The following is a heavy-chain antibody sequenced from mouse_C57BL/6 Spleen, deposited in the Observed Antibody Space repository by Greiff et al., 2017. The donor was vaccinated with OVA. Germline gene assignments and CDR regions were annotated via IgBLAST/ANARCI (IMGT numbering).Heavy chain of an antibody. J-gene: IGHJ4*01. CDR1: GYTFTSYW. V-gene: IGHV1-50*01. D-gene: IGHD6-5*01. Sequence: VQLQQPGAELVKPGASVKLSCKASGYTFTSYWMQWVKQRPGQGLEWIGEIDPSDSYTNYNQKFKGKATLTVDTSSSTAYMQLSSLTSEDSAVYYCARGGFAYGGGDYWGQGTSVTVSS. CDR2: IDPSDSYT. CDR3: ARGGFAYGGGDY.